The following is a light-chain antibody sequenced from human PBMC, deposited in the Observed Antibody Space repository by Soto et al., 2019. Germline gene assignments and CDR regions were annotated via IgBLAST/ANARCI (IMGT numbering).Light chain of an antibody. V-gene: IGLV4-60*03. CDR1: SGHSSYI. CDR2: LEGSGSY. Sequence: QSVLTQSSSASASLGSSVKLTCTLSSGHSSYIIAWHQQQPGKAPRYLMKLEGSGSYNKGSGVPDRFSGSSSGADRYLTIYNLQSEDEADYYCETWYSNSVVFGGGTKLNVL. J-gene: IGLJ2*01. CDR3: ETWYSNSVV.